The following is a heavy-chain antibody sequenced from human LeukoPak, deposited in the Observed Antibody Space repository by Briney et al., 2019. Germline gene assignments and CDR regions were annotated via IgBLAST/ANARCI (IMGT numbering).Heavy chain of an antibody. CDR2: ISSSSTYT. CDR1: GFTFSDHY. D-gene: IGHD5-18*01. CDR3: ARIGSSGGYSHDQ. V-gene: IGHV3-11*06. Sequence: PGGSLRLSCVASGFTFSDHYMSWIRQAPGKGLEWVSYISSSSTYTNYADSLKGRFTISRDNAKNSLYLQMNGLRVEDTALYYCARIGSSGGYSHDQWGQGTLVTVTS. J-gene: IGHJ4*02.